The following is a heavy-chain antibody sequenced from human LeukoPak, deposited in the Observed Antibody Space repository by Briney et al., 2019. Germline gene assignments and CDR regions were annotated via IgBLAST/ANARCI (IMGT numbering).Heavy chain of an antibody. CDR2: IYPGDSDT. V-gene: IGHV5-51*01. CDR1: GYSFTSYL. CDR3: ARQGRRGRYFDWLPKRGSQINWFDP. J-gene: IGHJ5*02. D-gene: IGHD3-9*01. Sequence: GAPLNISCKGSGYSFTSYLICCVRQMPGKGLEWMGIIYPGDSDTRYTSSFQGQVTISADKSISTAYLQWSSLKASDTAMYYCARQGRRGRYFDWLPKRGSQINWFDPWGQGTLVTVSS.